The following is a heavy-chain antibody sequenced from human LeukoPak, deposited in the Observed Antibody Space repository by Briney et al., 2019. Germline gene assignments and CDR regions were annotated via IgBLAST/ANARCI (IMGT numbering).Heavy chain of an antibody. J-gene: IGHJ4*02. CDR3: ATDRGWRTSGYYLYYFEY. Sequence: GGSLRLSCAASGFTFRNHGMYWVRQAPGKGLEWVAVIWYDGSNKYYGDSVKGRFTISRDNSKNSLYLQMSSLRAEDTAVYYCATDRGWRTSGYYLYYFEYWGQGTLVTFSS. D-gene: IGHD3-3*01. CDR2: IWYDGSNK. CDR1: GFTFRNHG. V-gene: IGHV3-33*03.